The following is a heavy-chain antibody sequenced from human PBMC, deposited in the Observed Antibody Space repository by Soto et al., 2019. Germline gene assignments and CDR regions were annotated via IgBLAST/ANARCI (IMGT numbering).Heavy chain of an antibody. CDR3: TTSGRSWPDSFDI. J-gene: IGHJ3*02. V-gene: IGHV4-34*01. CDR2: VTPGGRS. D-gene: IGHD6-13*01. Sequence: QVQLQQWGAGLLKPSETLSLTCAVYGGSFNSYFWNWVRQPPRKGLEWIGEVTPGGRSNYNPSLKSRVTISKDTSKNQFSLEVNSVTAADTAVYYCTTSGRSWPDSFDIWGQGAMVTVSS. CDR1: GGSFNSYF.